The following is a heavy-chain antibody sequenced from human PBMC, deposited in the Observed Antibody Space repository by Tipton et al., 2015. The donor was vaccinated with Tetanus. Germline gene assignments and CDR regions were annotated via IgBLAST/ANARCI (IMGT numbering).Heavy chain of an antibody. CDR3: VSGAALDY. V-gene: IGHV3-21*01. J-gene: IGHJ4*02. CDR2: ISSTSRYI. D-gene: IGHD6-25*01. CDR1: GFSITNYR. Sequence: GSLRLSCAVTGFSITNYRMNWVRQAPGRGLEWVSSISSTSRYIYYAASVKGRFTISRDNAKYSVYLEMNSLRADDTAVYYCVSGAALDYWGQGTLVTVSS.